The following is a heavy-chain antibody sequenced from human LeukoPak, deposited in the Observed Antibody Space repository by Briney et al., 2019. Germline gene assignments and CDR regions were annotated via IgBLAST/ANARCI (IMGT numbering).Heavy chain of an antibody. D-gene: IGHD2-2*01. Sequence: ASVKVSCKASGYTFTAYYMHWVRQAPGQGLEWMGWINPNTGGTNFAQKFQGRVTMTRDTSITTAYMELSRLRSDDTAVYYCARGPYDRYTAMPYYFDYWGQGTLVTVSS. CDR3: ARGPYDRYTAMPYYFDY. CDR1: GYTFTAYY. V-gene: IGHV1-2*02. CDR2: INPNTGGT. J-gene: IGHJ4*02.